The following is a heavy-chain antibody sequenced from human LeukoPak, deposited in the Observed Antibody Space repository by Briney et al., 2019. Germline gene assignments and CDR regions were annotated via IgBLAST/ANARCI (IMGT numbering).Heavy chain of an antibody. J-gene: IGHJ4*02. CDR3: AKGGRIVGAPIAHFDY. Sequence: GGSLRLSCAASGFTFSSYAMHWVRQAPGKGLEWVAVISYDGSNKYYADSVKGRFTISRDNSKNTLYLQMNSLRAEDTALYYCAKGGRIVGAPIAHFDYWGQGTLVTVSS. V-gene: IGHV3-30-3*01. CDR1: GFTFSSYA. D-gene: IGHD1-26*01. CDR2: ISYDGSNK.